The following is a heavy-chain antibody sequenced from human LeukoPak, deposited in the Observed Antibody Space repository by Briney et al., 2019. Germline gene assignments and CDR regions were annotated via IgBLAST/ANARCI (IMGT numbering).Heavy chain of an antibody. CDR2: IYPGDSDT. Sequence: GESLKISCKGSGYSFTSYWIGWVRQMPGKGLEWMGIIYPGDSDTRYSPSFQGQVTISADKSISTAYLQWSSLKASDTAMHYCARSPGAAAHYYYYYMDVWGKGTTVTVSS. J-gene: IGHJ6*03. CDR3: ARSPGAAAHYYYYYMDV. D-gene: IGHD6-13*01. V-gene: IGHV5-51*01. CDR1: GYSFTSYW.